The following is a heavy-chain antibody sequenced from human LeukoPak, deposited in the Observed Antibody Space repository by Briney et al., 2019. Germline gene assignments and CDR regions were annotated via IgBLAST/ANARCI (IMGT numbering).Heavy chain of an antibody. Sequence: GGTLRLSCAASGFTFSSYGMSWVRQAPGKGLDWVSHITSSGSAMFYADSVKGRFTISRDNAKNSLYLQMNSLRAEDTAVYYCARNMYFDWLLYPLYFDYWGQGTLVTVSS. CDR3: ARNMYFDWLLYPLYFDY. CDR2: ITSSGSAM. J-gene: IGHJ4*02. CDR1: GFTFSSYG. V-gene: IGHV3-48*04. D-gene: IGHD3-9*01.